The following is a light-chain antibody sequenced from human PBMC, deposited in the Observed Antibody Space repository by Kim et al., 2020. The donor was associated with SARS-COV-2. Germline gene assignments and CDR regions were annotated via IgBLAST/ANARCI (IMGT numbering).Light chain of an antibody. CDR3: QQSYSLPRT. Sequence: CASVGDRLTITCRASQDISSWLAWYQQEPGKAPKLLIYAASSLRSGVPSRFSGSGSGTDFTLTISHLQPEDFATYYCQQSYSLPRTFGLGTKLEI. V-gene: IGKV1-12*01. J-gene: IGKJ2*02. CDR2: AAS. CDR1: QDISSW.